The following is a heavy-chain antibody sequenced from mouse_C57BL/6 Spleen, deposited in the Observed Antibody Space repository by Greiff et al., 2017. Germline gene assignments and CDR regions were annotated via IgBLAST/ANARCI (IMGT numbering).Heavy chain of an antibody. D-gene: IGHD1-1*01. V-gene: IGHV1-62-2*01. CDR3: ARHASLYYYGSSSEFAY. Sequence: QVQLQQSGAELVKPGASVKLSCKASGYTFTEYTIHWVKQRSGQGLEWIGWFYPGSGSIKYNEKFKDKATLTADKSSSTVYMELSRLTSEDSAVYFCARHASLYYYGSSSEFAYWGQGTLVTVSA. J-gene: IGHJ3*01. CDR2: FYPGSGSI. CDR1: GYTFTEYT.